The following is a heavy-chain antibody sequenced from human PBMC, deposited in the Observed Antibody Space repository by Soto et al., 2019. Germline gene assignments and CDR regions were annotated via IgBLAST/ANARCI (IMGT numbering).Heavy chain of an antibody. CDR1: GGSIISYY. V-gene: IGHV4-4*07. D-gene: IGHD3-10*01. J-gene: IGHJ3*02. Sequence: QVQLQESGPGLVKPSETLSLTCTVSGGSIISYYWSWIRQPAGKGLEWIGRIDTSGSTNYNPSLKSRVARSVDTAKNQFSLKLSSVTAADAAVYYCAREVPGRLERGRAFDSWGQGTTVTVSS. CDR2: IDTSGST. CDR3: AREVPGRLERGRAFDS.